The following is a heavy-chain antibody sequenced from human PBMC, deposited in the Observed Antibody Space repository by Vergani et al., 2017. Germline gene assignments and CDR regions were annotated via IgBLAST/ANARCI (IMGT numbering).Heavy chain of an antibody. D-gene: IGHD3-10*01. CDR3: AKDVRDYNLGSGTYSTTFDY. CDR1: GYSFSNHY. Sequence: QVQLVQSGAEVKKPGASVRVSCKASGYSFSNHYIHWVRQAPGQGLEWMGIINPHNGGTTYAQKFEGRVTMTEETSTNTIFLALSSLRSEDTAVYFCAKDVRDYNLGSGTYSTTFDYWGQGTLVTVSS. J-gene: IGHJ4*02. CDR2: INPHNGGT. V-gene: IGHV1-46*03.